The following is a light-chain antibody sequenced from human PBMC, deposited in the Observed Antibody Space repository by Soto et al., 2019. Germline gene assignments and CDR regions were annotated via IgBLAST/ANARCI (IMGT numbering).Light chain of an antibody. CDR1: QVIDNY. CDR3: QRRYRSPLT. Sequence: DILLTQSPSSLYASVGDRVTITFRANQVIDNYLNWYQHQPGKAPELLLISGSILQTAVPARFRCDGFGTDLTLTISSLHSEEFETYACQRRYRSPLTCGGGTNVEI. J-gene: IGKJ4*01. V-gene: IGKV1-39*01. CDR2: SGS.